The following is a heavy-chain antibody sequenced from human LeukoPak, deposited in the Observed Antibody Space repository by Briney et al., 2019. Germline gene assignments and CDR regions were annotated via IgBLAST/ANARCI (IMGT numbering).Heavy chain of an antibody. D-gene: IGHD6-19*01. CDR3: AREVAGFDY. CDR1: GFTFSSYG. J-gene: IGHJ4*02. CDR2: ISSSSSTI. V-gene: IGHV3-48*01. Sequence: GGSLRLSCAASGFTFSSYGMHWVRQAPGKGLEWVSYISSSSSTIYYADSVKGRFTISRDDAKNSLSLQMNSLRAEDTAVYYCAREVAGFDYWGQGTLVTVSS.